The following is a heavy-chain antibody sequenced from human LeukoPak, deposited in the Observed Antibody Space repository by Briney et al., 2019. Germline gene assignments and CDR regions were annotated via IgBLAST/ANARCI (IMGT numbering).Heavy chain of an antibody. Sequence: SETLSLTCTVSGGSISSSSYYWGWIRQPPGKGLEGVGSIYYSGSTYYNPSLKSRVTISVDTSKNQFSLKLSSVTAADTAVYYCARLPAAIIFDYWGQGTLVTVSS. CDR1: GGSISSSSYY. CDR2: IYYSGST. CDR3: ARLPAAIIFDY. J-gene: IGHJ4*02. V-gene: IGHV4-39*01. D-gene: IGHD2-2*01.